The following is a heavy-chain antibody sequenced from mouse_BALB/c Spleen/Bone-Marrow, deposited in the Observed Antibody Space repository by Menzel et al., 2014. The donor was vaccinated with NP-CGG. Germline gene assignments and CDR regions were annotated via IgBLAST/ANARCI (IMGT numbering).Heavy chain of an antibody. V-gene: IGHV1-54*01. CDR3: ARDGDYDEGYAMDY. CDR2: INPGSGGT. CDR1: GYAFTNYL. Sequence: VQLQQSGAELVRPGTSVKVSCKASGYAFTNYLIEWVKQRPGQGLEWIGVINPGSGGTNYNEKFKGKATLTADKSSSTAYMQLSSLTSDDSAVYFCARDGDYDEGYAMDYWGQGTSVTASS. D-gene: IGHD2-4*01. J-gene: IGHJ4*01.